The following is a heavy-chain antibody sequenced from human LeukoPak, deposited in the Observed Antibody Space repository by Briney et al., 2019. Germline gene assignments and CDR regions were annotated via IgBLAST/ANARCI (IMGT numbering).Heavy chain of an antibody. Sequence: PSETLSLTCAVYGGSFSGYYWSWIRQPPGKGLEWIGDINHSGSTNYNPSLKSRDTMSVDTSKNQFSLKLSSVTAADTAVYYCARRASVAATLDYWGRGTLVTVSS. CDR3: ARRASVAATLDY. CDR2: INHSGST. CDR1: GGSFSGYY. V-gene: IGHV4-34*01. J-gene: IGHJ4*02. D-gene: IGHD2-15*01.